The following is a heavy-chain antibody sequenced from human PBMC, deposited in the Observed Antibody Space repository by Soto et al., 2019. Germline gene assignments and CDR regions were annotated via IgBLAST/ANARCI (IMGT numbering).Heavy chain of an antibody. V-gene: IGHV3-30*18. CDR1: GFTFSSYG. CDR2: ISYDGSNK. J-gene: IGHJ6*02. CDR3: AKDGEGYGMDV. D-gene: IGHD3-10*01. Sequence: GGSLRLSCAASGFTFSSYGMHWVRQAPGKGLEWVAVISYDGSNKYYADSVKGRFTISRDNSKNTLYLQMNSLRAEDTAVYYCAKDGEGYGMDVWGQGTTVTVSS.